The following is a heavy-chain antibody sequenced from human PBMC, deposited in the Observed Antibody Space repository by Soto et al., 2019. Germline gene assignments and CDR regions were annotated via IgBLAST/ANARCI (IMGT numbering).Heavy chain of an antibody. Sequence: GGSLRLSCAASGFTFSSYGMHWVRQAPGKGLEWVAVISYDGSNKYYADSVKGRFTISRDNSRNTLYPQMNSLRADDTAVYYCTKGSSWYPYFDYWGQGTLVTVSS. D-gene: IGHD6-13*01. V-gene: IGHV3-30*18. CDR3: TKGSSWYPYFDY. CDR2: ISYDGSNK. J-gene: IGHJ4*02. CDR1: GFTFSSYG.